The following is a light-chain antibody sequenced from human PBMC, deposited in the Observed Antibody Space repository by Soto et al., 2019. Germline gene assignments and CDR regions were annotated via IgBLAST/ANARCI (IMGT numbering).Light chain of an antibody. CDR3: QKYNSPPRT. J-gene: IGKJ1*01. CDR1: LGVARY. Sequence: TPLTQSLSSMSASAGDRVTIASRASLGVARYLAWYQQKPGTAPKLLIYAASTLQSGVPSRFSGSGSGTDFTLTISSLQPEDVATYYCQKYNSPPRTFGQGTKVDI. V-gene: IGKV1-9*01. CDR2: AAS.